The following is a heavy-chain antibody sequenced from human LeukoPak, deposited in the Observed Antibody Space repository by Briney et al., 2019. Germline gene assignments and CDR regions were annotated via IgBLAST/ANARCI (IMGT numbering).Heavy chain of an antibody. CDR2: ISYDGSNE. Sequence: GRSLRLSCAASGFTFRSYGMHWVRQAPGKGLEWVAIISYDGSNEYHADSVKGRFTISRDNSKNTMYLQMNSLRVEDTAVYFCAKDRMTTVTSYYHYFGMDVWGQGTTVTVSS. D-gene: IGHD4-11*01. V-gene: IGHV3-30*18. J-gene: IGHJ6*02. CDR3: AKDRMTTVTSYYHYFGMDV. CDR1: GFTFRSYG.